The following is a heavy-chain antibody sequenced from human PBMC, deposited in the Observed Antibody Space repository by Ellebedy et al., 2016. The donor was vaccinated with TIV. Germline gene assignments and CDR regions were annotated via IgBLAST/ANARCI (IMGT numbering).Heavy chain of an antibody. Sequence: GESLKISCAASGVPFSKTYMNWVRQAPGKGLEWVARIIDGGTTEYAAPVKGRFTISRVDSENAVYLQMNSLRSEDTAMYYCATGGIVGSRWWYYGFDVWGRGTTVTVSS. V-gene: IGHV3-15*01. J-gene: IGHJ6*02. CDR3: ATGGIVGSRWWYYGFDV. CDR1: GVPFSKTY. D-gene: IGHD1-26*01. CDR2: IIDGGTT.